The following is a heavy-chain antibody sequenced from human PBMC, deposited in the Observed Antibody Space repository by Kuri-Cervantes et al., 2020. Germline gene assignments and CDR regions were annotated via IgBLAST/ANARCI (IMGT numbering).Heavy chain of an antibody. CDR2: INHSGST. V-gene: IGHV4-4*02. Sequence: GSLRLSCAVSGGSISSSNWWSWVRQPPGKGLEWIGEINHSGSTNYNPSLKSRVTISVDTSKKQFSLKLTSVTAADTAVYYCARSRPRNRSCSSPSCLASGFFDVWGKGTTVTVSS. CDR3: ARSRPRNRSCSSPSCLASGFFDV. D-gene: IGHD2-2*01. CDR1: GGSISSSNW. J-gene: IGHJ6*04.